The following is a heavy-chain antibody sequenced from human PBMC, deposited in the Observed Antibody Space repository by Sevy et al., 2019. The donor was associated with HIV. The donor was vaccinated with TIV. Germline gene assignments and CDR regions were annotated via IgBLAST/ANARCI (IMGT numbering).Heavy chain of an antibody. CDR2: IKSKIDGETT. Sequence: GGSLRLSCAVSGFTFNNAWMNWVRQAPGTGLQWVGLIKSKIDGETTDYAAPVKGRFTISRDDLKNTMFLQMNSLKIEVTAVYYCATAPGYYDRAPFDYWGPGTLVTVSS. V-gene: IGHV3-15*01. CDR3: ATAPGYYDRAPFDY. CDR1: GFTFNNAW. J-gene: IGHJ4*02. D-gene: IGHD3-22*01.